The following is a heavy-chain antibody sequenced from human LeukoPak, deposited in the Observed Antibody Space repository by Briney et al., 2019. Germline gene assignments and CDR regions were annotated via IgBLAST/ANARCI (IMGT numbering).Heavy chain of an antibody. J-gene: IGHJ4*02. CDR3: ARRGTTTTAYFDY. D-gene: IGHD5-24*01. CDR2: INHSGST. CDR1: GGSFSGYY. V-gene: IGHV4-34*01. Sequence: SETLSLTCAVYGGSFSGYYWSWIRQPPGKGLEWIGEINHSGSTNYNPSLKSRVTISVDTSKNQFSLKLSSVTAADTAVYYCARRGTTTTAYFDYWGQGTLVTVSS.